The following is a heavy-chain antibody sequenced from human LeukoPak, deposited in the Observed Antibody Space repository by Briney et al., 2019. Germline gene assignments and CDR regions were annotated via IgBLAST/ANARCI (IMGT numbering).Heavy chain of an antibody. Sequence: PSETLSLTCTVSGGSVSSGSYYWSWIRQPPGKGLEWIGYIYYSGSTNRNPSLKSRVTLSADTSRNQFSLKLSSVTAADTAVYYCARLSAAGDYVDYWGQGTLSPSPQ. CDR2: IYYSGST. CDR1: GGSVSSGSYY. J-gene: IGHJ4*02. D-gene: IGHD6-13*01. V-gene: IGHV4-61*01. CDR3: ARLSAAGDYVDY.